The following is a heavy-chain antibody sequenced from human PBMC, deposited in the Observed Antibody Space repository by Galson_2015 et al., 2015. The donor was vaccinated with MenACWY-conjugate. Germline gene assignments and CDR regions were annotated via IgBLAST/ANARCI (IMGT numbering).Heavy chain of an antibody. CDR3: ASGGTHPRRFLLWIDP. Sequence: SGGSIRNYYWSWIRQPPGKALEWIGYMYYSETPRYNPSLKSRVTISVDTSRDQFSLKLSSVTAADTAVYYCASGGTHPRRFLLWIDPWGQGSLVTVSS. V-gene: IGHV4-59*01. CDR2: MYYSETP. D-gene: IGHD1-26*01. J-gene: IGHJ5*02. CDR1: GGSIRNYY.